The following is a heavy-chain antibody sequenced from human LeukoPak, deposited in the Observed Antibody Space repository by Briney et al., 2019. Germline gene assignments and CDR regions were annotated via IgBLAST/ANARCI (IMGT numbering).Heavy chain of an antibody. CDR1: GFSVNDNY. CDR2: IYSGGST. CDR3: ARDLGRAAFDI. J-gene: IGHJ3*02. Sequence: TGGSLRLSCAASGFSVNDNYMSWVRQAPGKGLEWVSFIYSGGSTYYADSVKGRFTISRDNSKNTLYLQMNSLRAEDTAVYYCARDLGRAAFDIWGQGTMVTVSS. V-gene: IGHV3-66*01. D-gene: IGHD1-26*01.